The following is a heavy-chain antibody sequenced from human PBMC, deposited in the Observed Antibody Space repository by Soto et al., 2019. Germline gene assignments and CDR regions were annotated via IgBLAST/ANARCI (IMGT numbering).Heavy chain of an antibody. CDR2: IYWNDDK. D-gene: IGHD2-21*02. Sequence: SGPKLLNPTQTLTLTCTFAVFSLSTSGVGVGWIRQPPGKALEWLALIYWNDDKRYSPSLKSRLTITKDTSKNQVVLTMTNMDPVDTATYYCAHYAYCGGDCYPYNWFDPWGQGTLVTVSS. J-gene: IGHJ5*02. CDR3: AHYAYCGGDCYPYNWFDP. CDR1: VFSLSTSGVG. V-gene: IGHV2-5*01.